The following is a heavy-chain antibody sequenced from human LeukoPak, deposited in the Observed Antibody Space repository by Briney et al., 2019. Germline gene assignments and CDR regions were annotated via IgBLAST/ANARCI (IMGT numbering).Heavy chain of an antibody. J-gene: IGHJ4*02. V-gene: IGHV3-7*05. D-gene: IGHD1/OR15-1a*01. CDR3: AKVYWNNYYHDY. CDR1: GFTFSSYW. Sequence: GGSLRLSCAASGFTFSSYWMDWVRQAPGKGLEWVAIIKSDGSDKYYVDSVKGRFTVSKDNAKNSLYLQMNSLRADDTAVYYCAKVYWNNYYHDYWGQGTLVTVSS. CDR2: IKSDGSDK.